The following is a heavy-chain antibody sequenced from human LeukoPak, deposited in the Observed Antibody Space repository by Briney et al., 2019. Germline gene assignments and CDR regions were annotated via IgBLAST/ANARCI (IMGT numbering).Heavy chain of an antibody. D-gene: IGHD2-21*02. J-gene: IGHJ4*02. V-gene: IGHV3-74*01. CDR3: ARPVCGGDCYPYDY. CDR2: INNDGSST. Sequence: GGALRLSCAPPGFTSSSYWTHWVPHAPGKGLLWVSRINNDGSSTSHADSVKGRFTISRDNAKNTLYLQMSSLRAEDTAVYYCARPVCGGDCYPYDYWGQGTLVTVSS. CDR1: GFTSSSYW.